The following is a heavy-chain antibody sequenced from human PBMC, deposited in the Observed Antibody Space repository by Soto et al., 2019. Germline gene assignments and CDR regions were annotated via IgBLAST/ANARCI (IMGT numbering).Heavy chain of an antibody. V-gene: IGHV1-18*01. CDR2: ISAYNGNT. J-gene: IGHJ3*02. D-gene: IGHD1-26*01. CDR1: GYTFTSYG. Sequence: QVQLVQSGAEVKKPGASVKVSCKASGYTFTSYGISWVRQAPGQGLEWMGWISAYNGNTNYAQKLQGRVTMTTDTSTSTDYMELRSLRSDDTAVYYCARDHKWELVGDAFDIWGQGTMVTVSS. CDR3: ARDHKWELVGDAFDI.